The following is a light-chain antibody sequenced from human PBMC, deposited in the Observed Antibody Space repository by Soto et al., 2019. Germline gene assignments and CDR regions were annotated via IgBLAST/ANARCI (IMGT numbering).Light chain of an antibody. V-gene: IGLV1-44*01. CDR2: TSN. Sequence: QSVLTQAPSASGTPGQTVIISCSGSRSNIGRNTLNWFQQFPGTAPQLLISTSNHRPSGVRDRFSASKSGTSASLAISGLQSDDEADYYCAAWDDSLSAVVFGGGTKVTVL. J-gene: IGLJ2*01. CDR1: RSNIGRNT. CDR3: AAWDDSLSAVV.